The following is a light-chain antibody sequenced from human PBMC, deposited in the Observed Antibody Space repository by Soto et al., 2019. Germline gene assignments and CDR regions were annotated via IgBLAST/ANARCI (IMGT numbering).Light chain of an antibody. CDR1: QSVSSSY. CDR3: QQYGISPQT. J-gene: IGKJ2*01. V-gene: IGKV3-20*01. Sequence: EIVLTQSPGTLSLSPGERATLSCRTSQSVSSSYLAWYQQRPGQAPRLLIYGASSRVTGIPDRFSGSGSGTDFTLTISRLEPEDFAVYFCQQYGISPQTFGQGTKREIK. CDR2: GAS.